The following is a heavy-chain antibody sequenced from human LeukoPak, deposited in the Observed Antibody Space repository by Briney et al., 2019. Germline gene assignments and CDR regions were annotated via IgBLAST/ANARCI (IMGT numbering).Heavy chain of an antibody. Sequence: SETLSLTCAVSGGSISSGGYSWSWIRQPPGKGLEWIGYIYHSGSTYYNPSLKSRVTISVDRSKNQFSLRLTSVTAADTAVYYCAREGYYDSSGYNWFDPWGQGTLVTVSS. CDR1: GGSISSGGYS. D-gene: IGHD3-22*01. CDR2: IYHSGST. CDR3: AREGYYDSSGYNWFDP. J-gene: IGHJ5*02. V-gene: IGHV4-30-2*01.